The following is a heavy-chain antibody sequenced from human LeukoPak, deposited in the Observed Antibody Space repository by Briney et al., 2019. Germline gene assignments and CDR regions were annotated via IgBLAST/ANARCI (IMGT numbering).Heavy chain of an antibody. D-gene: IGHD2/OR15-2a*01. CDR1: GFTFSTHA. V-gene: IGHV3-23*01. Sequence: GGSLRLSCAASGFTFSTHAMNWVRQAPGKGLEWVSNIGGSGESTYYADSVKGRFTISRDNSKNTLYLQMNSLRAEDTAVYYCAKSGLSADNWGQGTLVTVSS. CDR2: IGGSGEST. J-gene: IGHJ4*02. CDR3: AKSGLSADN.